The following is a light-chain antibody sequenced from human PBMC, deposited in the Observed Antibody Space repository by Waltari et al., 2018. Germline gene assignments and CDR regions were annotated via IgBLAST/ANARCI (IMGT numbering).Light chain of an antibody. Sequence: EIVLTQSPGTLSLSPGARATLSCRASQSVSSSYLAWYQQKPGKAPRLLIYGASSRATGSPDRFSGSGSGTDFTLTISRLEPEDFAVYYCQQYGSSPLTFGGGTKVEIK. CDR2: GAS. J-gene: IGKJ4*01. V-gene: IGKV3-20*01. CDR3: QQYGSSPLT. CDR1: QSVSSSY.